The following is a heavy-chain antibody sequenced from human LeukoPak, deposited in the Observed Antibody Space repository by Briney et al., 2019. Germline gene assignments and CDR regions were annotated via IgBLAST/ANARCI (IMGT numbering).Heavy chain of an antibody. CDR3: ARDFYQEGSRWFDAFDI. CDR2: INPSGGST. CDR1: GYTFTSYY. Sequence: GASVKVSCKASGYTFTSYYMHWVRQAPGQGLEWMGIINPSGGSTSYAQKFQGRVTMTRDTSTSTVYMELSSLRSDDTALYYCARDFYQEGSRWFDAFDIWGQGTMVTVSS. J-gene: IGHJ3*02. D-gene: IGHD6-13*01. V-gene: IGHV1-46*01.